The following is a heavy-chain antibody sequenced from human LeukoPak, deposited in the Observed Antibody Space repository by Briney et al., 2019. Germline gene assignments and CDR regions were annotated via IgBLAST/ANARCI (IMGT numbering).Heavy chain of an antibody. Sequence: SVKVSCKASGGTFSSYAISWVRQAPGQGLEWMGGIIPIFGTANYAQKFQGRVTITADESTSTAYMELSSLRSEDTAVYYCARGWELLRHFDYWGQGTLVTASS. D-gene: IGHD1-26*01. V-gene: IGHV1-69*01. CDR2: IIPIFGTA. CDR3: ARGWELLRHFDY. J-gene: IGHJ4*02. CDR1: GGTFSSYA.